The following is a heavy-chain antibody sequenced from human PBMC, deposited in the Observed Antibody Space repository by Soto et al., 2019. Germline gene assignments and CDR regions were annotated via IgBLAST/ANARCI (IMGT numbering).Heavy chain of an antibody. V-gene: IGHV1-69*13. D-gene: IGHD3-22*01. CDR2: IIPIFGTA. CDR3: ARGHSGYYRDSFDY. CDR1: GGTFSSYA. J-gene: IGHJ4*02. Sequence: SVKVSCKASGGTFSSYAISWVRQAPGQGLEWMGGIIPIFGTANYAQKFQGRVTITADESTSTAYMELSSLRSEDTAVYYCARGHSGYYRDSFDYWGQGTLVTVSS.